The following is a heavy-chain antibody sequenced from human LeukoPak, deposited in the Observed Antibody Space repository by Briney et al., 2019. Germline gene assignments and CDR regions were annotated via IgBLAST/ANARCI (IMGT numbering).Heavy chain of an antibody. V-gene: IGHV3-64*01. CDR1: GFTFSSYA. CDR2: ISSNGGST. J-gene: IGHJ4*02. D-gene: IGHD6-13*01. CDR3: ARGNVAAAGTFDY. Sequence: RGSLRLSCAASGFTFSSYAMHWVRQAPGKGLEYVSAISSNGGSTYYANSVKGRFTISRDNSKNTLYLQMGGLRAEDMAVYYCARGNVAAAGTFDYWGQGTLVTVSS.